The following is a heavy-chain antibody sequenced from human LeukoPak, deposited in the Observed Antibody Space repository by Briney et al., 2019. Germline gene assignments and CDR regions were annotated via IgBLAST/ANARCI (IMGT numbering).Heavy chain of an antibody. V-gene: IGHV4-61*02. CDR3: ARGGNYEDY. Sequence: SETLSLTCTVSGGSISSASYYWSWIRQPAGKGLEWIGRIYTSGSTNYNPSLKSRVTISVDTSKNQFSLKLTSVTAADTAVYYCARGGNYEDYWGQGTLVTVSS. CDR1: GGSISSASYY. J-gene: IGHJ4*02. CDR2: IYTSGST. D-gene: IGHD1-7*01.